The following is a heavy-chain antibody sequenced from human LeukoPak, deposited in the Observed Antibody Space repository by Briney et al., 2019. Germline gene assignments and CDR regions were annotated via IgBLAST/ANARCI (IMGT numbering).Heavy chain of an antibody. V-gene: IGHV3-66*01. D-gene: IGHD3-22*01. CDR3: ARGSYYYDSSGRLFDY. Sequence: GGSLRLSCAASEFSVGSNYMTWVRQAPGKGLEWVSLIYSGGSTYYADSVKGRFTISRDNSKNTLYLQMNSLRAEDTAVYYCARGSYYYDSSGRLFDYWGQGTLVTVSS. J-gene: IGHJ4*02. CDR1: EFSVGSNY. CDR2: IYSGGST.